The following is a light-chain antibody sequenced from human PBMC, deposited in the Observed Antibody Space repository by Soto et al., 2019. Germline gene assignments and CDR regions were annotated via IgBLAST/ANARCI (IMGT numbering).Light chain of an antibody. CDR1: QDIGNW. J-gene: IGKJ5*01. CDR2: SAS. Sequence: DIQVTQSPPSMAASVGDRVTITCRARQDIGNWMTWYQQKPGKAPKLLIYSASTLVRGVPSRFSGSGSGTEFTLTISGLQPEDSLTYYCQQAKSFPITFGQGTRLDIK. V-gene: IGKV1-12*01. CDR3: QQAKSFPIT.